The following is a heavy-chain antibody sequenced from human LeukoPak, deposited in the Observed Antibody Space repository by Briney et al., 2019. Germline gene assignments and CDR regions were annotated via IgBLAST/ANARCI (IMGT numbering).Heavy chain of an antibody. CDR1: GFTFSNYE. Sequence: GGSLRLSCAASGFTFSNYEMNWVRQAPGMGLEWVSYISSGATTIYYADSVGGRFTISRDNAKNSLFLQMSNLRAEDTAVYYCARDARTHYYDSSGNYVDYWGQGTLVTVSS. CDR2: ISSGATTI. J-gene: IGHJ4*02. D-gene: IGHD3-22*01. CDR3: ARDARTHYYDSSGNYVDY. V-gene: IGHV3-48*03.